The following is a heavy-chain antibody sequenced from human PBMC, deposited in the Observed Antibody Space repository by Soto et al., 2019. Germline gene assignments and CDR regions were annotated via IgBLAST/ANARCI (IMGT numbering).Heavy chain of an antibody. D-gene: IGHD4-17*01. V-gene: IGHV3-7*03. CDR3: ARVVSGGDYGVSIDC. CDR1: GFTLSRYW. CDR2: IKEDGSEI. J-gene: IGHJ4*02. Sequence: PGGSLRLSCVGSGFTLSRYWLTWVRQAPGKGLEWLANIKEDGSEIYYVDSVKGRFTTSRDNAKNSLYLQMNSLRAEDTAVYYCARVVSGGDYGVSIDCWGRGTLVTVSS.